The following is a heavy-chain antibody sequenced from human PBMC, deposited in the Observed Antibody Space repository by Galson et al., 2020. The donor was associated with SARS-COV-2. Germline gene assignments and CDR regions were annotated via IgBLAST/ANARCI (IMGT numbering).Heavy chain of an antibody. J-gene: IGHJ6*02. Sequence: ETSETLSLTCTVSGGSISSYYWRWIRQPPGKGLEWIGYIYYSGSTNYNPSLKSRVTISIDTSKNQFSLRLSSVTAADTAVYSCAGFRFYFRPYYGLDGWGQGTTGSVSS. CDR1: GGSISSYY. D-gene: IGHD1-26*01. CDR3: AGFRFYFRPYYGLDG. CDR2: IYYSGST. V-gene: IGHV4-59*01.